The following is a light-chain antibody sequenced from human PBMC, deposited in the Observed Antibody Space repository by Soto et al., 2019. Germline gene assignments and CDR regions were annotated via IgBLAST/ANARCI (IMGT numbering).Light chain of an antibody. J-gene: IGKJ2*01. CDR1: QSVLYSSNNKNY. V-gene: IGKV4-1*01. Sequence: DIVMTQSPDSLAVSLGERATINCKSSQSVLYSSNNKNYLAWYQQKPGQPPKLLIYWASTRESGVPDRFSGSGSGTDFTLTISSLQAEDVAVYYCQQYYSNPYTFGHWTKREIK. CDR3: QQYYSNPYT. CDR2: WAS.